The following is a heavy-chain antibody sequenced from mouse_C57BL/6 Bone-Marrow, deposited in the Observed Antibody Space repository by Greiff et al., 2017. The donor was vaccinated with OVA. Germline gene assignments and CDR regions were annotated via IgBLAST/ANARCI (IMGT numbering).Heavy chain of an antibody. CDR3: STCGNQNPYWYFAV. CDR1: GFNIKDDY. Sequence: VQLQQSGAELVRPGASVKLSCTASGFNIKDDYMHWVKQRPEQGLEWIGWIDPENGDTEYASKFQGKATITADTSSNTAYLQLSSLTSEDTAVYYCSTCGNQNPYWYFAVWGTGTPVTVSA. V-gene: IGHV14-4*01. D-gene: IGHD2-1*01. J-gene: IGHJ1*03. CDR2: IDPENGDT.